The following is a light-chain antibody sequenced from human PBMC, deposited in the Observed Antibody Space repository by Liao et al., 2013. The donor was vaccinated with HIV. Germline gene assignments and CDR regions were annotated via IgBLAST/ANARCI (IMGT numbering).Light chain of an antibody. Sequence: SYVLTQPPSVSVAPGKTARITCGGDNIGSKSVHWYQQKPGQAPVLVIYYDSDRPSGIPERFSGSNSGNTATLTISRVEAGDEADYYCQVWDSSSDHPIIFGGRTKLTVL. V-gene: IGLV3-21*01. J-gene: IGLJ2*01. CDR2: YDS. CDR3: QVWDSSSDHPII. CDR1: NIGSKS.